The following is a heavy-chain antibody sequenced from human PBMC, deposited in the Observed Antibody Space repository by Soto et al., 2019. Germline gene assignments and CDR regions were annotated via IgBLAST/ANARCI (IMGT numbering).Heavy chain of an antibody. CDR2: INPNSGGT. J-gene: IGHJ4*02. CDR3: ARGSAVYDYSNYNRPSHQYYFHY. D-gene: IGHD4-4*01. V-gene: IGHV1-2*04. CDR1: GYTFTGYD. Sequence: GASGKVSCKASGYTFTGYDMHWVRQAPGQGLEWMGWINPNSGGTSYAQKFQGWVTMTRDTSISTAYMELSRLRSDDTAVYYCARGSAVYDYSNYNRPSHQYYFHYWGQGTLVTVSS.